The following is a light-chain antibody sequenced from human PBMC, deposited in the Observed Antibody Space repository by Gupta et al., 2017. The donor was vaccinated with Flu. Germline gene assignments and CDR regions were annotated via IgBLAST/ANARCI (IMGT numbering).Light chain of an antibody. CDR1: QSISSY. Sequence: SSLSASVGDRVTITCRASQSISSYLNWYKQKPGKAPKLLIYAASSWQSGVPSRFSGSGFGTDFTLTISSRQPEDFATYYCQQSDSNPTWTFGQGTKVEIK. J-gene: IGKJ1*01. V-gene: IGKV1-39*01. CDR2: AAS. CDR3: QQSDSNPTWT.